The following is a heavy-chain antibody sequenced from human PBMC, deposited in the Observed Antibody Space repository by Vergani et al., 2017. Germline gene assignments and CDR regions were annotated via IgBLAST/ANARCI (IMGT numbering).Heavy chain of an antibody. J-gene: IGHJ5*02. Sequence: QVQLVQSGAEVKKPGSSVKVSCKASGGTFSSYAISWVRQAPGQGLEWMGRIIPILGIANYAQKFQGRVTITADKSTSTPYMELSSLRSEDTAVYYCARGSGRAIFRVVIMGESNWFDPWGQGTLVTVSS. CDR3: ARGSGRAIFRVVIMGESNWFDP. CDR1: GGTFSSYA. D-gene: IGHD3-3*01. CDR2: IIPILGIA. V-gene: IGHV1-69*04.